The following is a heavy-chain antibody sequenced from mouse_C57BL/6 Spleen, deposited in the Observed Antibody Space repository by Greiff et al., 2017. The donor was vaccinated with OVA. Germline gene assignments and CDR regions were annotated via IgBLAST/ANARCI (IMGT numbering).Heavy chain of an antibody. J-gene: IGHJ3*01. V-gene: IGHV1-53*01. D-gene: IGHD2-4*01. CDR2: INPSNGGT. Sequence: QVQLQQPGTELVKPGASVKLSCKASGYTFTSYWMHWVKQRPGQGLEWIGNINPSNGGTKYNEKFKSKATLTVDKSSSTAYMRLSSLTSEASAVYYCARGGDDDYGVAYWGQGTLVTVSA. CDR1: GYTFTSYW. CDR3: ARGGDDDYGVAY.